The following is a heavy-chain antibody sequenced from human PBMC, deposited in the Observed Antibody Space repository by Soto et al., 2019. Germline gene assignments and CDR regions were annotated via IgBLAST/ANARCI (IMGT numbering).Heavy chain of an antibody. CDR1: GYTFTSYD. D-gene: IGHD3-3*01. J-gene: IGHJ6*03. CDR2: MNPNSGNT. V-gene: IGHV1-8*01. Sequence: ASVKVSCKASGYTFTSYDINWVRRATGQGLEWMGWMNPNSGNTGYAQKFQGRVTMTRNTSISTAYMELSSLRSEDTAVYYCARRFPRKDTYYDFWSGYYRYYYYYMDVWGKGTTVTVSS. CDR3: ARRFPRKDTYYDFWSGYYRYYYYYMDV.